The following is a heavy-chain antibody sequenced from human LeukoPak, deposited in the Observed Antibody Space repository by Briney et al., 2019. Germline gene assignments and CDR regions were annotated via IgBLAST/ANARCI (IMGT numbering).Heavy chain of an antibody. CDR2: IRCDGSNK. CDR3: ARDPSYAAFDI. CDR1: GFRFSSYG. J-gene: IGHJ3*02. D-gene: IGHD4-17*01. V-gene: IGHV3-30*02. Sequence: GGALRLSCATSGFRFSSYGMQWVRQAPGRGLEWVACIRCDGSNKYYADSVKGRFTISRGNANNSLDLQMNSLRAEDTAIYYSARDPSYAAFDIWGRGTMVTVSS.